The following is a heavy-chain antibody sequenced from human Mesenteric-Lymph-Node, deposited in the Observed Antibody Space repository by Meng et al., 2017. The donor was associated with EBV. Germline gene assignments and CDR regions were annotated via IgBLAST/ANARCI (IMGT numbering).Heavy chain of an antibody. V-gene: IGHV3-11*01. J-gene: IGHJ4*02. CDR3: ASFEERDF. CDR1: GFTFSDYY. Sequence: GQLVGSGGGLVKPGGSLRLSCEASGFTFSDYYMSWIRQAPGKGLEWVSYISPSGDAIYLADSVKGRFTISRDNAKDSLHLQMDSLRVEDTAVYWCASFEERDFWGQGTLVTVSS. CDR2: ISPSGDAI. D-gene: IGHD1-26*01.